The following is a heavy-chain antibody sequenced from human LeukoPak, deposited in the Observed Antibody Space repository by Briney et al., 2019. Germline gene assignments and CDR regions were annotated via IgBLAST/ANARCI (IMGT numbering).Heavy chain of an antibody. CDR1: GGSISSSNW. Sequence: SGTLSLTCAVSGGSISSSNWWSWIRQPPGKGLEWIGYIYYSGSTYYNLSLKSRLTISVDTSKNQFSLKLSSVTAADTAVYYCASTPTSGSYYNTFDYWGQGTLVTVSS. J-gene: IGHJ4*02. CDR3: ASTPTSGSYYNTFDY. V-gene: IGHV4-30-4*01. D-gene: IGHD3-10*01. CDR2: IYYSGST.